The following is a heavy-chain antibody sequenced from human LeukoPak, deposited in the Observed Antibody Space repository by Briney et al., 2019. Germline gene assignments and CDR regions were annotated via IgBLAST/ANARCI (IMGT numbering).Heavy chain of an antibody. J-gene: IGHJ4*02. CDR3: AKRIQAAMAMGY. Sequence: GGSLRLSCAASGFTFSNYALSWVRQAPGKGLEWVSDISGSGGSTYYADSVKGRFTISRDNSKNTMYLQMNSLRAEDTAVYYCAKRIQAAMAMGYWGQGTLVTVSS. V-gene: IGHV3-23*01. CDR2: ISGSGGST. D-gene: IGHD5-18*01. CDR1: GFTFSNYA.